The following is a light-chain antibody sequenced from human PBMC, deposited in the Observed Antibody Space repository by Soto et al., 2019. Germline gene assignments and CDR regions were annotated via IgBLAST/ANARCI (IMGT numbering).Light chain of an antibody. CDR3: AAWDDSLNGGV. CDR1: SSNIGSNT. V-gene: IGLV1-44*01. J-gene: IGLJ3*02. CDR2: SNN. Sequence: QSVLTQPPSASGTPGQRVTISCSGSSSNIGSNTVNWYQQLPGTAPTLLIYSNNQRPSGVPARFSGSKSGTSASLAISGLQSEDEADYYCAAWDDSLNGGVFGGGTQLTVL.